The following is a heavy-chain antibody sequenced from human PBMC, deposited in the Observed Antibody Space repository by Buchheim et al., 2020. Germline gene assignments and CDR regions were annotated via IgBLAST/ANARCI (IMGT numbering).Heavy chain of an antibody. CDR1: GGSFSGYY. D-gene: IGHD2-8*02. CDR2: INHSGST. J-gene: IGHJ3*02. V-gene: IGHV4-34*01. Sequence: QVQLQQWGAGLLKPSETLSLTCAVYGGSFSGYYWSWIRQPPGKGLEWIGEINHSGSTNYNPSLKSRVTISVDTSKNQFSLKLSSVTAADTAVYYCARDYSLYWWCMLCPGRTRRSVYSGSYSGAFDIWGQGT. CDR3: ARDYSLYWWCMLCPGRTRRSVYSGSYSGAFDI.